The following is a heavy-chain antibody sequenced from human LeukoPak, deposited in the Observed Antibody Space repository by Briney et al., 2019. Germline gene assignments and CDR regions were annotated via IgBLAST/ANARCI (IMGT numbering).Heavy chain of an antibody. CDR2: IIPIFGIA. V-gene: IGHV1-69*04. CDR1: GGTFSSYA. Sequence: GASVKVSCKASGGTFSSYAISWVRQAPGQGLERMGRIIPIFGIANYAQKFQGRVTITADKSTSTAYMELSSLRSEDTAVYYCARVRWNSGSYHFDYWGQGTLVTVSS. CDR3: ARVRWNSGSYHFDY. D-gene: IGHD1-26*01. J-gene: IGHJ4*02.